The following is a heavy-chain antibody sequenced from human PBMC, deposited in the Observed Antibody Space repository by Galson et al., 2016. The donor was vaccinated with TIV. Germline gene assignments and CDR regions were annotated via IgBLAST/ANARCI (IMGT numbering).Heavy chain of an antibody. CDR3: ARDIGGYDFDY. V-gene: IGHV4-59*01. Sequence: ETLSLTCTVSGGFMRDSYWSWIRPTPGKGLAWTGYVYYTGGTKYNPSLKSRVTISVDTSKNQFSLRLSSVTAADTAMYYCARDIGGYDFDYWGQGTLVAVSS. J-gene: IGHJ4*02. D-gene: IGHD5-12*01. CDR1: GGFMRDSY. CDR2: VYYTGGT.